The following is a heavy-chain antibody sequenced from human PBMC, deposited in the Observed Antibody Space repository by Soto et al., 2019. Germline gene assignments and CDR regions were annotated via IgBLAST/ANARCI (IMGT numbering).Heavy chain of an antibody. CDR1: GDSIGNFY. CDR2: LSASGRT. V-gene: IGHV4-4*07. CDR3: ARGMGRSFDI. J-gene: IGHJ2*01. Sequence: SETLSLTCAISGDSIGNFYWSWIRQPAGKGLESLGRLSASGRTNYSPSLQSRVTMSLDRSKNRFSLRLTSVSAADTAVYFCARGMGRSFDIWGRGTLVTVSS. D-gene: IGHD3-16*01.